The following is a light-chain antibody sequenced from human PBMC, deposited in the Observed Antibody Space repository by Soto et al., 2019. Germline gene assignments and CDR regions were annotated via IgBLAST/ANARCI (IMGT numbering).Light chain of an antibody. CDR3: QQCATSPLT. Sequence: EIVLTQSPGTLSLSPGERATLSCRASQTVSKDYLAWYQQKPAQAPRLLIDDASERATGIPDRFSGSGSGTDFTLTISGLEPEDVAVYYCQQCATSPLTFGQGTKVEI. CDR1: QTVSKDY. J-gene: IGKJ1*01. V-gene: IGKV3-20*01. CDR2: DAS.